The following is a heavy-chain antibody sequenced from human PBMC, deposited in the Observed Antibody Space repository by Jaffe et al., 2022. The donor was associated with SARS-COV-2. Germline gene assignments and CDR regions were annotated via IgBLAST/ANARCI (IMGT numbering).Heavy chain of an antibody. J-gene: IGHJ3*02. V-gene: IGHV1-69*01. CDR1: GGTFSSYA. Sequence: QVQLVQSGAEVKKPGSSVKVSCKASGGTFSSYAISWVRQAPGQGLEWMGGIIPIFGTANYAQKFQGRVTITADESTSTAYMELSSLRSEDTAVYYCARETGRDYDYVWGSYRLDAFDIWGQGTMVTVSS. D-gene: IGHD3-16*02. CDR2: IIPIFGTA. CDR3: ARETGRDYDYVWGSYRLDAFDI.